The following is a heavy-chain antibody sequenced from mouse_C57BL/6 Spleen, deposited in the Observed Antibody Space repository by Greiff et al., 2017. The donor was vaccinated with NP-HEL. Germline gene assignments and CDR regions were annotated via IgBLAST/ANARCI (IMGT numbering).Heavy chain of an antibody. Sequence: QVQLKQPGAELVKPGASVKLSCKASGYTSTSYWMQWVKQRPGQGLEWIGEIDPSDSYTNYNQKFKGKATLTVDTSSSTAYMQLSSLTSEDSAVYYCARRDSNSFAYWGQGTLVTVSA. CDR1: GYTSTSYW. J-gene: IGHJ3*01. V-gene: IGHV1-50*01. CDR3: ARRDSNSFAY. D-gene: IGHD2-5*01. CDR2: IDPSDSYT.